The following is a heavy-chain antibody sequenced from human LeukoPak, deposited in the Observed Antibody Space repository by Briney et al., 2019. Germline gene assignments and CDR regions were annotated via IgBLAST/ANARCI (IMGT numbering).Heavy chain of an antibody. CDR1: GFTVSSNY. V-gene: IGHV3-66*01. CDR2: IYNGGST. Sequence: GGSLRLSCAASGFTVSSNYMSWVRQAPGKGLEWVSVIYNGGSTYYADSVKGRFTISRDNSKNTLYLQMNSLRAEDTAVYYCARGASGSYFDYWGQGTLVTVSS. J-gene: IGHJ4*02. D-gene: IGHD1-26*01. CDR3: ARGASGSYFDY.